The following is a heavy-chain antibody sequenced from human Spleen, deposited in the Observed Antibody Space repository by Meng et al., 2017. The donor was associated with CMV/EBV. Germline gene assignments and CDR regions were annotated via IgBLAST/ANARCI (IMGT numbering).Heavy chain of an antibody. CDR2: INPVSGVT. CDR1: GYTFTSYY. J-gene: IGHJ4*02. CDR3: ARSESLDH. V-gene: IGHV1-46*01. Sequence: KVSCTASGYTFTSYYLHWVRQAPGQGLEWMGIINPVSGVTTYAQKFQGRVTMARDTSTTTVYMEMSSLRSDDTAVFYCARSESLDHWGQGTLVTVSS.